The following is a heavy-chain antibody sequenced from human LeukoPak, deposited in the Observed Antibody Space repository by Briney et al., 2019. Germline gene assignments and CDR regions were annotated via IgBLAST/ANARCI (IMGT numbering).Heavy chain of an antibody. V-gene: IGHV1-46*01. CDR1: GYTFTSHY. Sequence: ASVKVSCKASGYTFTSHYMHWVRQAPGQGLEWMGIINPSGGSTSYAQKFQGRVTMTRDTSTSTVYMELSSLRSEDTAVYYCARSGFPCSSTSCYVYNWFDPWGQGTLVTVSS. J-gene: IGHJ5*02. CDR3: ARSGFPCSSTSCYVYNWFDP. D-gene: IGHD2-2*01. CDR2: INPSGGST.